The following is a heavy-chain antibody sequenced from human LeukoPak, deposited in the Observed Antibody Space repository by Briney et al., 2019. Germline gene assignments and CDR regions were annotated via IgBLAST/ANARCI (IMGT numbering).Heavy chain of an antibody. CDR2: ISSSSSYI. V-gene: IGHV3-21*01. Sequence: PGGSLRLSCAASGFTFSSYDMNWVRQAPGKGLEWVSSISSSSSYIYYADSVKGRFTISRDNAKNSLYLQMNSLRAEDTAVYYCARGSGARWEFDYWGQGTLVTVSS. D-gene: IGHD1-26*01. J-gene: IGHJ4*02. CDR1: GFTFSSYD. CDR3: ARGSGARWEFDY.